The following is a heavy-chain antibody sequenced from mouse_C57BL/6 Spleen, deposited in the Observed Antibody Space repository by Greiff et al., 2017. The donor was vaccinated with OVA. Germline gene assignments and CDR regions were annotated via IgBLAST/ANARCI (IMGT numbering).Heavy chain of an antibody. J-gene: IGHJ2*01. V-gene: IGHV1-22*01. CDR3: ARVGGYFPYYFDY. CDR2: INPNNGGT. D-gene: IGHD2-3*01. Sequence: EVHLVESGPELVKPGASVKMSCKASGYTFTDYNMHWVKQSHGKSLEWIGYINPNNGGTSYNQKFKGKATLTVNKSSSTAYMELRSLTSEDSAVYYCARVGGYFPYYFDYWGQGTTLTVSS. CDR1: GYTFTDYN.